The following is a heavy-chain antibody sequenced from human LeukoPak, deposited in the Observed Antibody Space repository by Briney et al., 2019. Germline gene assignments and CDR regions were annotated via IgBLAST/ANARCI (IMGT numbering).Heavy chain of an antibody. J-gene: IGHJ4*02. CDR3: SRSGRTYYYGSGSQFDY. CDR2: FSSSGSTI. V-gene: IGHV3-48*03. CDR1: GHTFSSYQ. D-gene: IGHD3-10*01. Sequence: HPGGSLRLSCAASGHTFSSYQMNWVRQATGKGLERVSYFSSSGSTIYNADSVKGRFHISRDNAKNSMSLEMNRLRAEDTAVYYCSRSGRTYYYGSGSQFDYWGQGTLVTVSS.